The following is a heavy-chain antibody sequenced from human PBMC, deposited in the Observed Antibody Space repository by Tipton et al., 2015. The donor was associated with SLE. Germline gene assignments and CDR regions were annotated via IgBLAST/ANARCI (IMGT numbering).Heavy chain of an antibody. D-gene: IGHD2-15*01. CDR1: GFTFSSYG. CDR2: LWYDGSNK. Sequence: SLRLSCAASGFTFSSYGMHWVRQAPGKGLEWVAVLWYDGSNKYYADSVKGRFTISRDNSKNTLYLQMNSLRAEDTAVYYCAKDGYCSGGSCYPATLYYYYMDVWGKGTTVTVSS. J-gene: IGHJ6*03. V-gene: IGHV3-33*06. CDR3: AKDGYCSGGSCYPATLYYYYMDV.